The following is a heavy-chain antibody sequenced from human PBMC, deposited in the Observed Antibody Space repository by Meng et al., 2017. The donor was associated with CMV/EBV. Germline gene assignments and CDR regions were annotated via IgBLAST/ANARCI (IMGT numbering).Heavy chain of an antibody. CDR1: GYTFTGYG. Sequence: VQLVQLGVEVKRPGALVKGCCKASGYTFTGYGISWVRQAPGQGLEWMGWISVYNGHTNFAQNLQGRVTMTTDTSTSTAYVELRSLRSDDTAIYYCARGVPLGIIYSFDYWGQGTLVTVSS. D-gene: IGHD2-21*01. CDR3: ARGVPLGIIYSFDY. CDR2: ISVYNGHT. J-gene: IGHJ4*01. V-gene: IGHV1-18*01.